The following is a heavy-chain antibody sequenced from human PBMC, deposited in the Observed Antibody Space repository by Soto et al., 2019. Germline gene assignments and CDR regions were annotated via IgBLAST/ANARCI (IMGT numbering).Heavy chain of an antibody. CDR3: ARHLKDDVLTGPIEF. D-gene: IGHD3-9*01. CDR2: IHHSGST. J-gene: IGHJ4*02. V-gene: IGHV4-59*08. Sequence: PSETLSLTCTVSGGSIGSYYWSWIRQSPEKGLEWIAFIHHSGSTNYKPSLKSRVAISVDTSNNQFSLKLTSVTAADTAVYYCARHLKDDVLTGPIEFWGQGFLVTVSS. CDR1: GGSIGSYY.